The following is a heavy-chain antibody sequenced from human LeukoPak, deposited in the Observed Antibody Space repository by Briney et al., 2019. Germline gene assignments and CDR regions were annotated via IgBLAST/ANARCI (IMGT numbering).Heavy chain of an antibody. D-gene: IGHD3-22*01. Sequence: GGSLRLSCAAAGFTFSSYSMNWVRQAPGKGLEWVSYISSSSSTIYYADSVKGRFTISRDNAKNSLYLQMNSLRAEDTAVYYCAREGTMIGARSNAFDIWGQGTMVTVSS. V-gene: IGHV3-48*01. CDR2: ISSSSSTI. CDR3: AREGTMIGARSNAFDI. J-gene: IGHJ3*02. CDR1: GFTFSSYS.